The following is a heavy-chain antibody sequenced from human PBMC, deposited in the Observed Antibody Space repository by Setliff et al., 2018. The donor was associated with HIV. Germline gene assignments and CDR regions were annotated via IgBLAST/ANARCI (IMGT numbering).Heavy chain of an antibody. Sequence: PGGSLRLSCAASGFTFSDYYMNWIRQAPGRGLEWISYIGVGVNTIYYTDSVKGRFTISRDNAKNSLYLQMNSLRAEDTAAYYCATSPAAMSYFDYWGQGALVTV. CDR1: GFTFSDYY. CDR2: IGVGVNTI. CDR3: ATSPAAMSYFDY. D-gene: IGHD2-2*01. J-gene: IGHJ4*02. V-gene: IGHV3-11*04.